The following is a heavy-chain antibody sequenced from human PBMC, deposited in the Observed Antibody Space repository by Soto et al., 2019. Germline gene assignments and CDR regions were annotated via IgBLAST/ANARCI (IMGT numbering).Heavy chain of an antibody. CDR2: IYSGGST. Sequence: GGSLRLSCAASGFTVSTSYMSWVRQAPGKGLEWVSVIYSGGSTYYADSLKGRFTISRDNSKNTLYLQMNSLRAEDTAVYYCAGSSGSENYFYYYMDIWGKGTTVTVSS. CDR3: AGSSGSENYFYYYMDI. V-gene: IGHV3-66*01. D-gene: IGHD6-25*01. J-gene: IGHJ6*03. CDR1: GFTVSTSY.